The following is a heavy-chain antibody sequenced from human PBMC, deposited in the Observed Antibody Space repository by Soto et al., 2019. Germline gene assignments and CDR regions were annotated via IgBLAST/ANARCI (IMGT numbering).Heavy chain of an antibody. V-gene: IGHV4-31*01. CDR3: ASSPDH. CDR1: GGSISSGGYY. J-gene: IGHJ4*02. CDR2: IYYSGST. Sequence: QVQLQESGPGLVKPLQTLSLTCTVSGGSISSGGYYWSWIRQHPGKGLEWIGYIYYSGSTYYNPSLKRLVTLSVDTSKHQFSLKLVSLSAAYTSVNYYASSPDHWGQGTLVTVSS.